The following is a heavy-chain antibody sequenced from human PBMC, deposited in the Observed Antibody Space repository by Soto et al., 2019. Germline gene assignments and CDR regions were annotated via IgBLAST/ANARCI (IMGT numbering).Heavy chain of an antibody. J-gene: IGHJ6*02. CDR1: GGTFSSYA. D-gene: IGHD5-12*01. Sequence: QVQLVQSGAEVKKPGSSVKVSCKASGGTFSSYAISWVRQAPGQGLEWMGGIIPIFGTANYAQKFQGRVTITAEESTSTAYMELSSLRSEDTAVYYCARTGKRWLQLNYGMDVWGQGTTVTVSS. CDR3: ARTGKRWLQLNYGMDV. V-gene: IGHV1-69*01. CDR2: IIPIFGTA.